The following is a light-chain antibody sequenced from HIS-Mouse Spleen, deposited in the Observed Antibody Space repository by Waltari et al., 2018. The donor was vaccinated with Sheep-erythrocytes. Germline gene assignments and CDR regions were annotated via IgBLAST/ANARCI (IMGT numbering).Light chain of an antibody. CDR2: DAS. V-gene: IGKV1D-13*01. Sequence: AIQLTQSPSSLSASVGDRVTITCRASQGNSSAFALYQQKPGKAPKLLIYDASSLESGVPSRFSGSGSGTDFTLTISSLQPEDFATYYCQQFNNYPRTFGQGTKVEIK. CDR3: QQFNNYPRT. J-gene: IGKJ1*01. CDR1: QGNSSA.